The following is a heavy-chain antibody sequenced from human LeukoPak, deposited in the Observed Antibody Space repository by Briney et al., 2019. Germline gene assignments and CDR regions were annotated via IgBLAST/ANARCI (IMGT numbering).Heavy chain of an antibody. CDR2: VSGSGGST. Sequence: PGGSLRLSCAASGFTFSSYAMSWVRQAPGKGLEWVSAVSGSGGSTYYADSVKGRFTISRDNSKNTLYLQMNSLRAEDTAVYYCATAHIAVAGDLYYYYGMDVWGKGTTVTVSS. CDR1: GFTFSSYA. CDR3: ATAHIAVAGDLYYYYGMDV. V-gene: IGHV3-23*01. D-gene: IGHD6-19*01. J-gene: IGHJ6*04.